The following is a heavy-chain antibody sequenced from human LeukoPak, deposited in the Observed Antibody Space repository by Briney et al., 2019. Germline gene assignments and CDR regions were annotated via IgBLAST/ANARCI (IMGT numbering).Heavy chain of an antibody. Sequence: ASVKVSCKASGYTFTGYYMHWVRQAPGQGLEWMGWINPNSGGTNYAQKFQGWVTMTRDTSISTAYMELSRLRSDDTAVYYCAFSSYSSNSLDYWGQGTLVTVSS. CDR2: INPNSGGT. J-gene: IGHJ4*02. CDR1: GYTFTGYY. CDR3: AFSSYSSNSLDY. V-gene: IGHV1-2*04. D-gene: IGHD2-2*01.